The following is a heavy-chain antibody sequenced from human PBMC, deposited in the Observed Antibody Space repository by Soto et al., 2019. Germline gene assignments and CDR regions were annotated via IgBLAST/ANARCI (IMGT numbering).Heavy chain of an antibody. Sequence: PGESLKISCKGSGYSFTSYWIGWVRQMPGKGLEWMGIIYPGDSDTRYSPSFQGQVTISADKSISTAYLQWSSLKASDTAMYYCAGPSGSYYLGYYGMDVWGQGTTVTVSS. V-gene: IGHV5-51*01. CDR1: GYSFTSYW. CDR2: IYPGDSDT. J-gene: IGHJ6*02. CDR3: AGPSGSYYLGYYGMDV. D-gene: IGHD1-26*01.